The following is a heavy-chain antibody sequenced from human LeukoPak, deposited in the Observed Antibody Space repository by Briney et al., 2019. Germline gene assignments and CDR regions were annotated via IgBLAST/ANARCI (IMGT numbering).Heavy chain of an antibody. CDR1: GGSISSFY. D-gene: IGHD2-15*01. Sequence: SETLSLTCTVSGGSISSFYWSWIRQPPGKGLEWIGYNYYSGSTNYNPSLKSRVTISVDTSKNQFSLKLSSVSAADTAVYYCARGRGGGGSSNNWFDPWGQGTLVTVSS. J-gene: IGHJ5*02. CDR3: ARGRGGGGSSNNWFDP. V-gene: IGHV4-59*01. CDR2: NYYSGST.